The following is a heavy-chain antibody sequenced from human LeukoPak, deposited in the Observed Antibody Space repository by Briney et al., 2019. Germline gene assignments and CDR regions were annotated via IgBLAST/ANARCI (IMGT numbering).Heavy chain of an antibody. CDR3: ARDCPAYCNGGSCYYYYYMDV. J-gene: IGHJ6*03. CDR1: GGSISTSGYY. V-gene: IGHV4-39*07. Sequence: SETLSLTCTVSGGSISTSGYYWGWIRQPPGKGLEWIGSIYYSGSAYYNPSLKSRVTISVDTSKNHFSPKLSSVTAADTAVYYCARDCPAYCNGGSCYYYYYMDVWGKGTTVTVSS. CDR2: IYYSGSA. D-gene: IGHD2-15*01.